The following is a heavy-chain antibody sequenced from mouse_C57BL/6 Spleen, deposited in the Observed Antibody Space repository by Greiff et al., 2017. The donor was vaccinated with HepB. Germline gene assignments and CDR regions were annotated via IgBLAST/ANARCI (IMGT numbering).Heavy chain of an antibody. CDR3: AKDYSRDAMDY. D-gene: IGHD2-5*01. CDR2: IYPGDGDT. Sequence: VKLMESGPELVKPGASVKISCKASGYAFSSSWMNWVKQRPGKGLEWIGRIYPGDGDTNYNGKFKGKATLTADKSSSTAYMQLSSLTSEDSAVYFYAKDYSRDAMDYWGQGTSVTVSS. CDR1: GYAFSSSW. J-gene: IGHJ4*01. V-gene: IGHV1-82*01.